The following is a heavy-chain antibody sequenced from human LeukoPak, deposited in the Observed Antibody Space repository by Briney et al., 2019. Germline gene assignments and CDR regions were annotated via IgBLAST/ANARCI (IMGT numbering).Heavy chain of an antibody. Sequence: SETLSLTCTVSGGSISSYYWSWIRQPPGKGLEWIGYIYYSGSTNYNPSLKSRVTISVDTSKNQFSLKLSSVTAADTAVYYCARSFITMIAFDIWGQGTMVTVSS. CDR1: GGSISSYY. J-gene: IGHJ3*02. V-gene: IGHV4-59*01. CDR3: ARSFITMIAFDI. D-gene: IGHD3-22*01. CDR2: IYYSGST.